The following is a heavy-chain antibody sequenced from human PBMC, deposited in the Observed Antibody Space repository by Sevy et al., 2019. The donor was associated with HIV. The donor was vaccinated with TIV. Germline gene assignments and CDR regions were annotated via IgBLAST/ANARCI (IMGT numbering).Heavy chain of an antibody. CDR3: SKGGGALHGGMDV. Sequence: SETLSLTCTVSGGSVSSSGDYWNWVRQHPGKGLEWIGYIYSGNTYYNPSLRSRLTISLDTSKNQFSVKLSSVTAADTAVYYCSKGGGALHGGMDVWGQGTTVTVSS. CDR1: GGSVSSSGDY. CDR2: IYSGNT. V-gene: IGHV4-31*03. J-gene: IGHJ6*02. D-gene: IGHD2-21*01.